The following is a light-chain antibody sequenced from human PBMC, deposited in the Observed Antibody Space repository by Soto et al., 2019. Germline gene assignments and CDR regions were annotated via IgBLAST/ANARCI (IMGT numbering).Light chain of an antibody. J-gene: IGKJ1*01. Sequence: EIVLTQSPGTLSLSPRERATLSCRASQSVSNNYLAWYQHRPGQAPRLLIYGASTRAPGIPDRFSGSGSGTDFTLTISRLEPEDFAVYYCQQYAASPRTFGQGTQEEV. CDR1: QSVSNNY. CDR3: QQYAASPRT. V-gene: IGKV3-20*01. CDR2: GAS.